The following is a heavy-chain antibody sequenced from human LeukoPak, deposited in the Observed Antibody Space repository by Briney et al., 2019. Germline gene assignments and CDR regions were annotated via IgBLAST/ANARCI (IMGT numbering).Heavy chain of an antibody. J-gene: IGHJ4*02. V-gene: IGHV3-11*04. CDR1: GFTVSSNY. CDR3: AREGSSSGDY. Sequence: GGSLRLSCAASGFTVSSNYMSWVRQAPGKGLEWVSAISGSGGSTYYADSVKGRFTISRDNAKNSLYLQMNSLRAEDTAVYYCAREGSSSGDYWGQGTLVTVSS. CDR2: ISGSGGST. D-gene: IGHD6-13*01.